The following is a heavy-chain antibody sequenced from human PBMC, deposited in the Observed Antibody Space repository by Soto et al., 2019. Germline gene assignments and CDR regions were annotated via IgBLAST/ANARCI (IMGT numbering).Heavy chain of an antibody. CDR1: GGSISSGGYY. CDR3: ARCSLVVVPAPGFDP. CDR2: IYYSGTT. V-gene: IGHV4-31*03. Sequence: SETLSFTCTVSGGSISSGGYYWSWIRQHPGKGLEWIGYIYYSGTTYYNPSLKSRVTISVDTSKNQFSLKLSSVSAADTALYYCARCSLVVVPAPGFDPWGRGTLVTVSS. J-gene: IGHJ5*02. D-gene: IGHD2-2*01.